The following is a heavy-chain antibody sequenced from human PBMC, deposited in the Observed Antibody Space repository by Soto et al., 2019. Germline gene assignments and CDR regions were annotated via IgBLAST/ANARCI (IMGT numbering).Heavy chain of an antibody. V-gene: IGHV4-31*03. CDR3: ARGRYSSSSNWFDP. J-gene: IGHJ5*02. CDR1: GGSISSGDYS. D-gene: IGHD6-6*01. CDR2: IYYRGST. Sequence: QVQLQESGPGLVKPSQTLSLTCTVSGGSISSGDYSWSWIRQHPGKGLEWIGYIYYRGSTHYNPSLKSRVTMSVDTSENQVSLKLSSLTAADTAVYYCARGRYSSSSNWFDPWGQGTLVTVSS.